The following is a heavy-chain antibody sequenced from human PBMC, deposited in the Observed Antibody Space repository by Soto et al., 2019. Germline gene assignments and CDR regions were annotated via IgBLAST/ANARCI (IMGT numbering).Heavy chain of an antibody. CDR1: GGSFSGYY. J-gene: IGHJ4*02. CDR3: ARGMYYYGSGSYLY. Sequence: SETLSLTCAVYGGSFSGYYWSWIRQPPGKGLEWIGEINHSGSTNYNPSLKSRVTISVDTSKNQFSLKLSSVTAADTAVYYCARGMYYYGSGSYLYWGQGTLVTVSS. V-gene: IGHV4-34*01. CDR2: INHSGST. D-gene: IGHD3-10*01.